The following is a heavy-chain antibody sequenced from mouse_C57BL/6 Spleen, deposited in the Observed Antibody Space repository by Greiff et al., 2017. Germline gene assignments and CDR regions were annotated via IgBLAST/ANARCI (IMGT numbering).Heavy chain of an antibody. V-gene: IGHV14-3*01. CDR1: GFNIKNTY. J-gene: IGHJ1*03. CDR2: IDPANGNT. Sequence: VQLKESVAELVRPGASVKLSCTASGFNIKNTYMHWVKQRPEQGLAWIGRIDPANGNTKSAPKFPGTATITADTSSNPASLQLSSLTSEDTAIYYGAREFITTADWYFDVWGTGTTVTVSS. CDR3: AREFITTADWYFDV. D-gene: IGHD1-1*01.